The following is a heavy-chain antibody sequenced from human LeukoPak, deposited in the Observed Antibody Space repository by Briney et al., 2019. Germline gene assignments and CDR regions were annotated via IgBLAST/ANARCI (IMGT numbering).Heavy chain of an antibody. CDR2: IIPIFGTA. CDR3: ARGSVRRFLDYMDV. CDR1: GGTFSSYA. Sequence: SVKVSCKASGGTFSSYAISWVRQAPGQGLEWMGGIIPIFGTANYAQKFQGRVTITADESTSTAYMELSSLRSGDTAVYYCARGSVRRFLDYMDVWGKGTTVTVSS. V-gene: IGHV1-69*13. D-gene: IGHD3-3*01. J-gene: IGHJ6*03.